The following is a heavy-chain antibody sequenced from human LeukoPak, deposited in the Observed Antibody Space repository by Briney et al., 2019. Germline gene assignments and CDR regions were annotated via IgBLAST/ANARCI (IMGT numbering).Heavy chain of an antibody. CDR1: GGTFSSYA. CDR2: IIPILGIA. D-gene: IGHD6-19*01. CDR3: AGKGSGWYLGY. Sequence: GASVTVSCKASGGTFSSYAISWVRQAPGQGLEWMGRIIPILGIANYAQKFQGRVTITADKSTSTAYMELSSLRSEDTAVYYCAGKGSGWYLGYWGQGTLVTVSS. J-gene: IGHJ4*02. V-gene: IGHV1-69*04.